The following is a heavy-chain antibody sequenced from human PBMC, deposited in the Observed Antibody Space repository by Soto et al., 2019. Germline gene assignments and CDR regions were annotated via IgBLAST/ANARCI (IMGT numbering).Heavy chain of an antibody. CDR2: ISYDGSNK. CDR1: GFTFSSYG. CDR3: AKDLDPYYYDSSGCLDFDY. D-gene: IGHD3-22*01. V-gene: IGHV3-30*18. J-gene: IGHJ4*02. Sequence: GGSLRLSCAASGFTFSSYGMHWVRQAPGKGLEWAAVISYDGSNKYYADSVKGRFTISRDNSKNTLYLRMNSLRAEDTAVYYCAKDLDPYYYDSSGCLDFDYWGQGTLVTVSS.